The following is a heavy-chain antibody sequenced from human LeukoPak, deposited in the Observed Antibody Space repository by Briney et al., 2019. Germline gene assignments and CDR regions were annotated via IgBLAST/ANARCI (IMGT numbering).Heavy chain of an antibody. CDR2: ITATGDTA. CDR1: GFTFTKCA. J-gene: IGHJ4*02. CDR3: AKILDNFDY. V-gene: IGHV3-23*01. D-gene: IGHD3-3*01. Sequence: GGSLRLSCVASGFTFTKCAMSWVRQAPGEGLEWVALITATGDTAYYADSVKGRFTISRDNSKNTLYLQMNSLRAEDTAVYYCAKILDNFDYWGQGTLVTVSS.